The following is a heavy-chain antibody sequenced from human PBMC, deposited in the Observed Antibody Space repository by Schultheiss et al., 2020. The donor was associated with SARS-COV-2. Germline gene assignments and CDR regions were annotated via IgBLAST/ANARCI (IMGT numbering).Heavy chain of an antibody. J-gene: IGHJ3*02. V-gene: IGHV3-49*03. CDR3: TRRLRGGAFDI. D-gene: IGHD3-10*01. CDR2: IRSKAYGGTT. Sequence: GESLKISCAVSGYSISSGYYWGWIRQPPGKGLEWVGFIRSKAYGGTTEYAASVKGRFTISRDDSKSIAYLQMNSLKTEDTAVYYCTRRLRGGAFDIWGQGTMVTVSS. CDR1: GYSISSGYY.